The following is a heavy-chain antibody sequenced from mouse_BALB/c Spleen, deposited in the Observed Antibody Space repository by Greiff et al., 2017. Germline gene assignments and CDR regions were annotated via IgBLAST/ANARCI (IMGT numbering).Heavy chain of an antibody. Sequence: LMKPGASVKISCKASGYSFTGYYMHWVKQSHGKSLEWIGYISCYNGATSYNQKFKGKATFTVDTSSSTAYMQFNSLTSEDSAVYYCARTGYVDYYAMDYWGQGTSVTVSS. CDR2: ISCYNGAT. J-gene: IGHJ4*01. D-gene: IGHD1-2*01. CDR1: GYSFTGYY. V-gene: IGHV1S34*01. CDR3: ARTGYVDYYAMDY.